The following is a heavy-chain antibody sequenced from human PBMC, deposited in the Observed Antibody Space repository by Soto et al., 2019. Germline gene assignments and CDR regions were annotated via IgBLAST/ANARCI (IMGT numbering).Heavy chain of an antibody. CDR2: IWYDGSNK. D-gene: IGHD3-16*02. CDR3: ARFDYDYVWGSYRYHHCYYYGMDV. CDR1: GFTFSSYG. Sequence: GGSLRLSCAASGFTFSSYGMHWVRQAPGKGLEWVAVIWYDGSNKYYADSVKGRFTISRDNSKNTLYLQMNSLRAEDTAVYYCARFDYDYVWGSYRYHHCYYYGMDVWGQGTTVTVSS. J-gene: IGHJ6*02. V-gene: IGHV3-33*01.